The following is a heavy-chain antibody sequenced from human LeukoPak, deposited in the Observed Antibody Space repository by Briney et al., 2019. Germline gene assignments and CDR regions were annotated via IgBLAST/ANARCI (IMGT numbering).Heavy chain of an antibody. D-gene: IGHD6-13*01. CDR2: INHSGST. CDR1: GGSFSGYY. V-gene: IGHV4-34*01. CDR3: ARDLGGIAAAGTSFDY. J-gene: IGHJ4*02. Sequence: PSETLSLTCAVYGGSFSGYYWYWIRQPPGKGLEWIGEINHSGSTNYNPSLKSRVTISVDTSKNQFSLKLSSVTAADTAVYYCARDLGGIAAAGTSFDYWGQGTLVTVSS.